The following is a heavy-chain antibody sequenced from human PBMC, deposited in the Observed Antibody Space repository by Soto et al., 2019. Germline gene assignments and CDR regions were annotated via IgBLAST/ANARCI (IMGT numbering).Heavy chain of an antibody. CDR3: ARGNPYCSSTSCHFDY. CDR2: INPSGGST. CDR1: GYTCTSYY. D-gene: IGHD2-2*01. J-gene: IGHJ4*02. Sequence: QVQLVQSGAEVTKPWASVKVSCKASGYTCTSYYMHWVRQAPGQGLEWMGIINPSGGSTSYAQKFQGRVTMTRDTSTSTVYMELSSLRSEDTAVYYCARGNPYCSSTSCHFDYWGQGTLVTVSS. V-gene: IGHV1-46*01.